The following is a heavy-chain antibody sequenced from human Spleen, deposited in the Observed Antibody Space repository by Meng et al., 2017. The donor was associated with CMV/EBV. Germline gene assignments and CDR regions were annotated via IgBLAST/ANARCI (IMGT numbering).Heavy chain of an antibody. D-gene: IGHD5-24*01. CDR1: GYTFTGYY. CDR3: AREFGGDGYNRYSFDY. CDR2: INPNSGGP. J-gene: IGHJ4*02. Sequence: ASVKVSCKASGYTFTGYYMHWVRQAPGQGLEWMGWINPNSGGPDYAQNFQGRVTMTRDTSISTAYMELSRLTSDDTAVYYCAREFGGDGYNRYSFDYWGQGTLVTVSS. V-gene: IGHV1-2*02.